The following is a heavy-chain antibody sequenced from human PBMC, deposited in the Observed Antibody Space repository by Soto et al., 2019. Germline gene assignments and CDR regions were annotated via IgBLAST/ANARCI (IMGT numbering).Heavy chain of an antibody. Sequence: SVKVSCKASGFTFTSSAVQWVRQARGQRLGWVGWIVVGSGNTNYAQKFQERVTITRDMSTSTAYMELSSLRSEDTAVYYWAADPRGSSWYYYGMDVWGQGTTVTVSS. J-gene: IGHJ6*02. CDR2: IVVGSGNT. CDR3: AADPRGSSWYYYGMDV. V-gene: IGHV1-58*01. D-gene: IGHD6-13*01. CDR1: GFTFTSSA.